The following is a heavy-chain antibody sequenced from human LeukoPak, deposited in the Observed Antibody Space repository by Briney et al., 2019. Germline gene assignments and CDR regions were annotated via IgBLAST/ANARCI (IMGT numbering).Heavy chain of an antibody. D-gene: IGHD6-13*01. V-gene: IGHV4-59*08. J-gene: IGHJ4*02. CDR3: AGESYSNTWAYYNY. CDR2: IYYSGST. CDR1: GFSFSRND. Sequence: GSLRLSCAASGFSFSRNDMSWVRQAPGKGLEWIGYIYYSGSTNYNPSLKSRVTISIDTSKNQFSLKLSSVTAADTAVYYCAGESYSNTWAYYNYWGQGTLVTVSS.